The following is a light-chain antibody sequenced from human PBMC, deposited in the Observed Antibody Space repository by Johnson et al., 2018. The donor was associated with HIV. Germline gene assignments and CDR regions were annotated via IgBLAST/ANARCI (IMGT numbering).Light chain of an antibody. CDR3: GTWDSSLSGV. CDR2: DNN. V-gene: IGLV1-51*01. CDR1: ISNIGNNF. J-gene: IGLJ1*01. Sequence: QSVLTQPPSVSAAPGQKVTISCSGGISNIGNNFVSWYQHLPGTAPKLLIYDNNKRPSRIPDRFSGSKSGTSATLGITGLQTGDEADYYCGTWDSSLSGVFGTGTKVTVL.